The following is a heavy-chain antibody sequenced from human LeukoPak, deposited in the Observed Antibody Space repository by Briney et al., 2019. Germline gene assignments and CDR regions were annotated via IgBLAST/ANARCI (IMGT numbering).Heavy chain of an antibody. D-gene: IGHD4-17*01. CDR3: ARGTYGNFDY. V-gene: IGHV4-30-2*01. CDR2: IYHSGST. J-gene: IGHJ4*02. CDR1: GGSFSGYS. Sequence: SETLSLTCAVYGGSFSGYSWSWIRQPPGKGLEWIGYIYHSGSTYYNPSLKSRVTISVDRSKNQFSLKLSSVTAADTAVYYCARGTYGNFDYWGQGTLVTVSS.